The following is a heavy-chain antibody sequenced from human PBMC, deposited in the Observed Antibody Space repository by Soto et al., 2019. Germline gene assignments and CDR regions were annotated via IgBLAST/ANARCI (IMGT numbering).Heavy chain of an antibody. CDR3: ARYSYDSSGYYPL. CDR2: IWSDGSNK. Sequence: QVQLVESGGGVVQPGRSLRLSCAASGFTFSSYGMHWVRQAPGKGLEWVAVIWSDGSNKYYADSVKGRFTISRDNSKNTLYLQMNSLRDEDTAVYYCARYSYDSSGYYPLWGQGTLVTVSS. J-gene: IGHJ4*02. V-gene: IGHV3-33*01. D-gene: IGHD3-22*01. CDR1: GFTFSSYG.